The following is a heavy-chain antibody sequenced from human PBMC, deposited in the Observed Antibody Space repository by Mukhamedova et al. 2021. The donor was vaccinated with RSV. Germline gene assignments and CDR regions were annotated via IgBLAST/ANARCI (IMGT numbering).Heavy chain of an antibody. D-gene: IGHD3-10*01. CDR3: AREGRISTGFDY. V-gene: IGHV3-48*03. Sequence: GLEWVAYISSSGSTMYYADSVKGRFTISRDNAVKSVYLQIDSLRAEDTAVYYCAREGRISTGFDYWGQGTVVTVSS. J-gene: IGHJ4*02. CDR2: ISSSGSTM.